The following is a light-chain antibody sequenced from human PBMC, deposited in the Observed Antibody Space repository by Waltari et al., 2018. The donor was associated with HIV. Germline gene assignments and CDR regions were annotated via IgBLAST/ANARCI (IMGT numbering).Light chain of an antibody. Sequence: QSALTQPRSVSGSPGPSVPISCTGTSSDVGGYNYVSCYQQHPGKAPKLMIYDVSKRPSGVPDRFSGSKSGNTASLTISGLQAEDEADYYCCSYAGSYTGVFGGGTKLTVL. CDR2: DVS. CDR1: SSDVGGYNY. V-gene: IGLV2-11*01. J-gene: IGLJ2*01. CDR3: CSYAGSYTGV.